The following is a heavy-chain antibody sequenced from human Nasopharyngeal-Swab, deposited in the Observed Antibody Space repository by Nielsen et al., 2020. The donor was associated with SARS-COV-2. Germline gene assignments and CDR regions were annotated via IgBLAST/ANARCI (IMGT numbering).Heavy chain of an antibody. V-gene: IGHV3-11*06. CDR2: ISSSSSYI. CDR1: GFTFSDYY. J-gene: IGHJ6*02. D-gene: IGHD6-13*01. Sequence: GESLKISCSASGFTFSDYYMGWIRQAPVKGLEWVSSISSSSSYIYYADSVKGRFTISRDNAKNSLYLQMNSLRAEDTAVYYCARDPPPYSSSWYSAYYYYGMDVWGQGTTVTVSS. CDR3: ARDPPPYSSSWYSAYYYYGMDV.